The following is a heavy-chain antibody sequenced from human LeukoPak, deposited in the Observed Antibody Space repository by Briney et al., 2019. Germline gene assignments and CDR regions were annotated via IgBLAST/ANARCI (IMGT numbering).Heavy chain of an antibody. J-gene: IGHJ4*02. D-gene: IGHD3-3*01. CDR3: AKDPGDEFWSGHDY. CDR1: GFTFSNAW. CDR2: IKSKSAGGKT. V-gene: IGHV3-15*01. Sequence: GGSVRLSCAASGFTFSNAWMSWVRQAPGKGLEWVGRIKSKSAGGKTDYAAPMKGRFTISRDDSKNTLYLQMNSLRAEDTAVYYCAKDPGDEFWSGHDYWGEGTLVTVSS.